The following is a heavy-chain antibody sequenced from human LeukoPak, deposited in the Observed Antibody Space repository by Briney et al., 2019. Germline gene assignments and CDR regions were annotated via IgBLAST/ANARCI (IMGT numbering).Heavy chain of an antibody. CDR3: ARAKSVLRYFDWTYDAFDI. CDR1: GFTFSSYG. D-gene: IGHD3-9*01. J-gene: IGHJ3*02. Sequence: PGGSLRLSCAASGFTFSSYGMHWVRQAPGKGLEWVAVISYDGSNKYYADSVKGRFTISRDNSKNTLHLQMNSLRAEDTAVYYCARAKSVLRYFDWTYDAFDIWGQGTMVTVSS. V-gene: IGHV3-30*03. CDR2: ISYDGSNK.